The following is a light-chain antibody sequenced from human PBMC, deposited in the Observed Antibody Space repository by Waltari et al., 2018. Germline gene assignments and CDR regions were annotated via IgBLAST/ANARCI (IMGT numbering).Light chain of an antibody. CDR1: SGSIATSN. CDR3: QSYDSTNWV. Sequence: NFMLTQPHSVSESPGQTVTISCTRSSGSIATSNVQWYQQRPGSAPTTVIYEDDQRPSGVPDRFSGSIDSSSNAASLTISGLKTEDEADYYCQSYDSTNWVFGGGTKLTVL. CDR2: EDD. V-gene: IGLV6-57*03. J-gene: IGLJ3*02.